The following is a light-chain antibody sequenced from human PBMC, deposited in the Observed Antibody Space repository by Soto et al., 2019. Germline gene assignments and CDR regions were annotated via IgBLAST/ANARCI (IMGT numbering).Light chain of an antibody. V-gene: IGLV2-8*01. CDR3: SSYAGSNNYV. CDR2: EVS. CDR1: SSDVGGYNY. Sequence: QSALTQPPSASGSPGQSVTISCTGTSSDVGGYNYVSWYQQHPGKAPKLMIYEVSKRPSGVPDRVSGSKSGTTASRTVSGLQAEDEADYYCSSYAGSNNYVFGTGTKLTVL. J-gene: IGLJ1*01.